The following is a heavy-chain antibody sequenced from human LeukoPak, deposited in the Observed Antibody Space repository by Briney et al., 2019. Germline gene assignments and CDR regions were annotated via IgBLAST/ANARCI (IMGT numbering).Heavy chain of an antibody. CDR1: GYTFTGYF. J-gene: IGHJ4*02. CDR2: INPNSGGT. CDR3: AISDYGGKSPPLDY. D-gene: IGHD4-23*01. V-gene: IGHV1-2*02. Sequence: ASVKVSCKASGYTFTGYFIHWVRHAPGQGLEWMGLINPNSGGTNYAQKFQGRVTMTRDTSISTAYMELSRLRSDDTAVYYCAISDYGGKSPPLDYWGEGTLVTVSS.